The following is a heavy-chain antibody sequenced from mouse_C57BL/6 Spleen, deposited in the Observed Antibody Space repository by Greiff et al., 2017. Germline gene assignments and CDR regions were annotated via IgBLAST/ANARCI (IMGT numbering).Heavy chain of an antibody. CDR1: GYTFTSYG. CDR2: IYIGNGYN. CDR3: ARAGYYSYYAMDY. J-gene: IGHJ4*01. D-gene: IGHD2-3*01. V-gene: IGHV1-58*01. Sequence: EVQLVESGAELVRPGSSVKMSCKTSGYTFTSYGINWVKQRPGQGLEWIGYIYIGNGYNEYNEKFKGKATLTSDKSSSTAYMQLSSLSSEDSAIYCCARAGYYSYYAMDYWGQGTSVTVSS.